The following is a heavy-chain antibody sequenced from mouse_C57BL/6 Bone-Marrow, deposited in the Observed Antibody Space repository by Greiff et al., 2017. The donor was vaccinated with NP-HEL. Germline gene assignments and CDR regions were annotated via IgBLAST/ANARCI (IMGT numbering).Heavy chain of an antibody. CDR2: IRNKANGYTT. V-gene: IGHV7-3*01. Sequence: EVKVVESGGGLVQPGGSLSLSCAASGFTFTDYYMSWVRQPPGKALEWLGFIRNKANGYTTEYSASVKGRFTISRDNSQSILYLQMNALRAEDSATYYCARYGHNLLVDYWGQGTSVTVSS. J-gene: IGHJ4*01. CDR1: GFTFTDYY. D-gene: IGHD1-1*01. CDR3: ARYGHNLLVDY.